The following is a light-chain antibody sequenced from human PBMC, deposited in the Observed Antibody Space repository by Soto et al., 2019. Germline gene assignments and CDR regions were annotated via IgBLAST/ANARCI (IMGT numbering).Light chain of an antibody. CDR1: RSDVGGYNF. V-gene: IGLV2-14*01. CDR2: DVT. J-gene: IGLJ2*01. CDR3: SSYTSTNTLV. Sequence: QSALTQPASVSGSPGQSITISCTGTRSDVGGYNFVSWYQQHPGKVPKLLIYDVTHRPSGVSNRFSASKSANTASLTISGLQAEDEDDYYCSSYTSTNTLVFGGGTKLTVL.